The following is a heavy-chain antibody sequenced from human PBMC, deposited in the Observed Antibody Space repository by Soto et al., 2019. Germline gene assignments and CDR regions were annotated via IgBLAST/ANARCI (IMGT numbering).Heavy chain of an antibody. CDR2: IWYDGSNK. CDR1: GFTFSSYG. Sequence: ESGGGVVQPGRSLRLSCAASGFTFSSYGMHWVRQAPGKGLEWVAVIWYDGSNKYYADSVKGRFTISRDNSKNTLYLQMNSLRAEDTAVYYCARDNDDYYDSSGLDYWGQGTLVTVSS. J-gene: IGHJ4*02. CDR3: ARDNDDYYDSSGLDY. V-gene: IGHV3-33*01. D-gene: IGHD3-22*01.